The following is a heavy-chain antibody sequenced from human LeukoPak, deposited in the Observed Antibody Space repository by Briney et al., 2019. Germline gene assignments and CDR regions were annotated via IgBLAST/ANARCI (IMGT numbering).Heavy chain of an antibody. CDR1: GFTFSSYA. CDR3: AGYSYGFSSFDY. Sequence: GGSLRLSCAASGFTFSSYAMHWVRQAPGKGLEWVAVISYDGSNKYYADSVKGRFTISRDNSKNTLYLQMNSLRAEDTAVYYCAGYSYGFSSFDYWGQGTLVTVSS. D-gene: IGHD5-18*01. J-gene: IGHJ4*02. V-gene: IGHV3-30-3*01. CDR2: ISYDGSNK.